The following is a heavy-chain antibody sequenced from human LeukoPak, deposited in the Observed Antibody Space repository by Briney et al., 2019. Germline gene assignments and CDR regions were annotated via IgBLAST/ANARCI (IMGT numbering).Heavy chain of an antibody. CDR1: GGSISSGSYY. CDR3: AREDTVVVISY. Sequence: SETLSLTCTVSGGSISSGSYYWNWIRQPAGKGLEWIGRLYTSGSTNYNPSLKSRVTISVDTSKNQFSLKLSSVTAADTAVYYCAREDTVVVISYWGQGTLVTVSS. J-gene: IGHJ4*02. D-gene: IGHD3-22*01. CDR2: LYTSGST. V-gene: IGHV4-61*02.